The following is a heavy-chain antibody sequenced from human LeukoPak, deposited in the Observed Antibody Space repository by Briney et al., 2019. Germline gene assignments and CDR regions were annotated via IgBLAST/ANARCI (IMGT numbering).Heavy chain of an antibody. CDR1: GYTFTSYY. CDR3: ARGTTDAY. J-gene: IGHJ4*02. V-gene: IGHV1-46*01. D-gene: IGHD1-1*01. Sequence: ASVKVSCKACGYTFTSYYIDWVRQDPGQGLEWMGVINPSGGSTRYAQKFQGRVTMTGDPSTRTVYMELSSLTSDDTAVYYCARGTTDAYWGQGTPVTVSS. CDR2: INPSGGST.